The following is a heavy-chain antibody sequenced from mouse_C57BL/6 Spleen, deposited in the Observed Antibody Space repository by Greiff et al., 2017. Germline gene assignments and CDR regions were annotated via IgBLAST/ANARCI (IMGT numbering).Heavy chain of an antibody. CDR2: IDPETGGT. D-gene: IGHD1-1*01. V-gene: IGHV1-15*01. CDR1: GYTFTDYE. J-gene: IGHJ4*01. CDR3: TNYYGSSSYYAMDY. Sequence: QVQLQQSGAELVRPGASVTLSCKASGYTFTDYEMHWVKQTPVHGLEWIGAIDPETGGTAYNQKFKGKAILTADKSSSTAYMELRSLTSKDSAVYYCTNYYGSSSYYAMDYWGQGTSVTVSS.